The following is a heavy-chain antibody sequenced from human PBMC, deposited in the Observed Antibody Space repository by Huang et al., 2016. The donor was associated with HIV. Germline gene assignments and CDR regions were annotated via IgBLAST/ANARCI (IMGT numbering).Heavy chain of an antibody. Sequence: QLQLQGSGPGLVKPSETLSLTCTVSGGSITSSSYYWGWIRQPPGKGREWVGSSYYSGRTDDNPSLKSRVTVSVDTSKNQFSLKLSSVTAADTAVYYCARHFSYYDSSGYTPWDAFDIWGQGTMVTVSS. CDR1: GGSITSSSYY. D-gene: IGHD3-22*01. J-gene: IGHJ3*02. CDR2: SYYSGRT. CDR3: ARHFSYYDSSGYTPWDAFDI. V-gene: IGHV4-39*01.